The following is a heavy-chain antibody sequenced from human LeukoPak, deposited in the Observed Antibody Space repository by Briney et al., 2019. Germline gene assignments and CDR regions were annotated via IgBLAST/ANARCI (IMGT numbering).Heavy chain of an antibody. CDR3: ARDLGRGYYDSGTYYNVIWDY. D-gene: IGHD3-10*01. J-gene: IGHJ4*02. CDR2: ISYDGSIK. CDR1: GFTFSSYA. Sequence: PGGSLRLSCAASGFTFSSYAMHWVRQAPGKGLGWVAVISYDGSIKYYADSVKGRFTISRDNSKNTLYLQMNSLRAEDTAVYYCARDLGRGYYDSGTYYNVIWDYWGQETLVTVSS. V-gene: IGHV3-30-3*01.